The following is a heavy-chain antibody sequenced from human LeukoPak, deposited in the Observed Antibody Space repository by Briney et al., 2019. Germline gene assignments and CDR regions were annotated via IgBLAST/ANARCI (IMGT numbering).Heavy chain of an antibody. CDR3: ARAIRL. J-gene: IGHJ4*02. V-gene: IGHV3-69-1*02. D-gene: IGHD1-1*01. Sequence: GGSLRLSCTASGFTFSDYSVTWVRQAPGKGLEWVSCITGISDIYYADSVKGRFTISRDDAKNSVYLQMNSLRAEDTGIYYRARAIRLWGQGTLVTVSS. CDR1: GFTFSDYS. CDR2: ITGISDI.